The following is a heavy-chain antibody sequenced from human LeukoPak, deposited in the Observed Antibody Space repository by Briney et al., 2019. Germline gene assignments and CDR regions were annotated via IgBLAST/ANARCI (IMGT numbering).Heavy chain of an antibody. CDR2: IWYDGSNK. CDR1: GFTFSSYG. V-gene: IGHV3-33*01. D-gene: IGHD1-1*01. Sequence: PGGSLRLSCAASGFTFSSYGMHWVRQAPGKGLEWVAVIWYDGSNKYYADSVKGRFTISRDNSKNTLYLQMNSLRAEDTAVYYCARELERRFVDVFDIWGQGTMVTVSS. J-gene: IGHJ3*02. CDR3: ARELERRFVDVFDI.